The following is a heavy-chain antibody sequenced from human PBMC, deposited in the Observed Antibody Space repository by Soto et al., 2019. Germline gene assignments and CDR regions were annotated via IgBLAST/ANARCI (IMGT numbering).Heavy chain of an antibody. D-gene: IGHD1-1*01. Sequence: PGEYLKISCKGSGYTFSNYWIGWVRQMPGKGLEWMGVIYPSDSDTRYSPSFQGQITISVDKSIDTTYLQWSSLKASDTAIYYCARGRYNFAIGDAFALWGRGTMVTVSS. CDR1: GYTFSNYW. CDR2: IYPSDSDT. J-gene: IGHJ3*01. V-gene: IGHV5-51*01. CDR3: ARGRYNFAIGDAFAL.